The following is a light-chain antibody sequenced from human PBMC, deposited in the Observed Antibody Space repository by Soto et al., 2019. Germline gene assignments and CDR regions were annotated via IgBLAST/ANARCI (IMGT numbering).Light chain of an antibody. CDR2: GAT. Sequence: EILLTQSPATLSVSPGETATLSCRASQNVLSDLAWYQQKPGQAPRLLVYGATTRATDAPAKFRRSGSGTDFSLTISSLQSEDFATYYCQQYRSWPRTFGQGSKVEI. CDR3: QQYRSWPRT. J-gene: IGKJ1*01. CDR1: QNVLSD. V-gene: IGKV3-15*01.